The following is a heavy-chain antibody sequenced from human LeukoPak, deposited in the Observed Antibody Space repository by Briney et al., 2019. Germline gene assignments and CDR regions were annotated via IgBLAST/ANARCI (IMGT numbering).Heavy chain of an antibody. CDR1: RFTFSIYS. V-gene: IGHV3-30-3*01. Sequence: GGSLRLSCAASRFTFSIYSMHWVRQAPGKGLEWVAVISYGGSNKYYADSVKGRFTVSRDNSKSTLYLQMDSLKPEDTAVYYCAREGGYCYSTSCRYFDYWGQGTLVTVSS. D-gene: IGHD2-2*01. CDR3: AREGGYCYSTSCRYFDY. CDR2: ISYGGSNK. J-gene: IGHJ4*02.